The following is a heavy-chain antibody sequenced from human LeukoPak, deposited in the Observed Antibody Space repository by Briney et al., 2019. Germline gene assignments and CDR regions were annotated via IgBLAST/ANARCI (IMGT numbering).Heavy chain of an antibody. V-gene: IGHV1-46*01. CDR2: INPSGGST. CDR3: ARGLRRYSSGRRAYYFDY. D-gene: IGHD6-19*01. J-gene: IGHJ4*02. Sequence: ASVKVSCKASGYTFTSYYMHWVRQAPGQGLEWMGIINPSGGSTSYAQKFQGRVTMTRDTSTSTVYMELSSLRSEDTAVYYCARGLRRYSSGRRAYYFDYWGQGTLVTVSS. CDR1: GYTFTSYY.